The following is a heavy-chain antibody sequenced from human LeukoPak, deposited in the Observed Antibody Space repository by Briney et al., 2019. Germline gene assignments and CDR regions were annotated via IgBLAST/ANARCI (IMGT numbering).Heavy chain of an antibody. CDR2: IYYSGGT. V-gene: IGHV4-31*03. CDR1: GGSISSGGYY. CDR3: ARGGGYSSSSTGYFDY. D-gene: IGHD6-6*01. J-gene: IGHJ4*02. Sequence: PSETLSLTCTVSGGSISSGGYYWSWIRQHPGKGLEWIGYIYYSGGTYYNPSLKSRVTISVDTSKNQFSLKLSSVTAADTAVYYCARGGGYSSSSTGYFDYWGQGTLVTVSS.